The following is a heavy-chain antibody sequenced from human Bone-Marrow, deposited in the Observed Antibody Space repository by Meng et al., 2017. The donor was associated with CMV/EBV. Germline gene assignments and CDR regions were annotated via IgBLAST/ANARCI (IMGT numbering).Heavy chain of an antibody. CDR1: GGSISSYY. D-gene: IGHD1-26*01. CDR2: IYYSGST. V-gene: IGHV4-59*01. J-gene: IGHJ4*02. CDR3: ARGGDQPGARQDN. Sequence: SETLSLTCTVSGGSISSYYWSWIRQPPGKGLEWIGYIYYSGSTNYNPSLKSRVTISVDTSKNQFSLELSSVTVAYTAVYYCARGGDQPGARQDNWGQGTLVTVSS.